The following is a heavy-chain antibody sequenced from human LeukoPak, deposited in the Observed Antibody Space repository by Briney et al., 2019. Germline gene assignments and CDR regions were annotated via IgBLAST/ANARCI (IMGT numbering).Heavy chain of an antibody. D-gene: IGHD6-19*01. CDR2: IYTSGNT. Sequence: SETLSLTCSVSGGSISSYYWSWIRQPAGKGLEWIGRIYTSGNTNYNPSLKSRVTMSVDTSKNQFSLKATSVTAADTAVYYCARAWQWLPLDSWGQGTLVTVSS. J-gene: IGHJ4*02. CDR1: GGSISSYY. V-gene: IGHV4-4*07. CDR3: ARAWQWLPLDS.